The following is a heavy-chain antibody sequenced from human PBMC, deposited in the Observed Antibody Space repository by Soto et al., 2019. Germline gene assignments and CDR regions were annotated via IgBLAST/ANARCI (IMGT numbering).Heavy chain of an antibody. CDR3: ARQYRLLPPGDYGMDV. V-gene: IGHV1-69*13. Sequence: GASVKVSCKASGGTFSSYAISWVRQAPGQGLEWMGGIIPIFGTANYAQKFQGRVTITADESTSTAYMELSSLRSEDTAVYYCARQYRLLPPGDYGMDVWGQGTTVTVSS. CDR2: IIPIFGTA. CDR1: GGTFSSYA. D-gene: IGHD2-2*01. J-gene: IGHJ6*02.